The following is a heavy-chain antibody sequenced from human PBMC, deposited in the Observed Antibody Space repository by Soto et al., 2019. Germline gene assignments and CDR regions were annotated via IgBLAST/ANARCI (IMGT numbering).Heavy chain of an antibody. CDR2: ISSSGGST. D-gene: IGHD2-2*01. Sequence: EVQLLESGGGLVQPGGSLRLSCAASGFTFSSYAMSWVRQAPGKGLEWVSAISSSGGSTYYADSVKGRFTISRDNSKNTLYLQMNSLRAEDTAVYYCAKDPCGSTTCHASGWGQGTLVTVSS. CDR1: GFTFSSYA. V-gene: IGHV3-23*01. J-gene: IGHJ4*02. CDR3: AKDPCGSTTCHASG.